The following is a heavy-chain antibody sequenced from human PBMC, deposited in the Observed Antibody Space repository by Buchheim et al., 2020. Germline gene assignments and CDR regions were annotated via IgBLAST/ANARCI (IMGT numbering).Heavy chain of an antibody. CDR3: ASGNEEYYYGSGSNFDY. V-gene: IGHV1-2*02. Sequence: QVQLVQSGAEVKKPGASVKVSCKASGYTFTGYYMNWVRQAPGQGLEWMGWIKPNSGGTNYAQKFQGRVTMTRDTSISTAYMDLSRLRSDDTAVYYCASGNEEYYYGSGSNFDYWGQGTL. CDR1: GYTFTGYY. J-gene: IGHJ4*02. D-gene: IGHD3-10*01. CDR2: IKPNSGGT.